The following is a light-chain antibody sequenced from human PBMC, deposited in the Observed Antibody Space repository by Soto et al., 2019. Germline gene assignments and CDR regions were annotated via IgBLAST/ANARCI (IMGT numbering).Light chain of an antibody. CDR2: GVS. J-gene: IGKJ4*02. Sequence: EIVLTQSPGSLSSSPADSATLSCRASQSVSSSYLAWYLQKPGQAPRLLFFGVSNRAAGVPDRFGGSGAGTDFSLTISRLEPEDCGVYYSQQYDVSPRTVGGGTKVDIK. CDR1: QSVSSSY. CDR3: QQYDVSPRT. V-gene: IGKV3-20*01.